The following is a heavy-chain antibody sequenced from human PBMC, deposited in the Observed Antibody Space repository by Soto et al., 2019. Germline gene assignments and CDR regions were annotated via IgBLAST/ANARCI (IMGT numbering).Heavy chain of an antibody. CDR1: RDTFTSYY. D-gene: IGHD1-26*01. J-gene: IGHJ5*02. Sequence: ASVKVSCKAPRDTFTSYYINWVRQAPGQGLEWMGVINPHGGSTAYAQKFKGRVTLTRDTSASTVYMEVSSLTSEDTAMYYCARSSVGNFGIIIAGTNWFDPWGQGTLVTVSS. V-gene: IGHV1-46*01. CDR2: INPHGGST. CDR3: ARSSVGNFGIIIAGTNWFDP.